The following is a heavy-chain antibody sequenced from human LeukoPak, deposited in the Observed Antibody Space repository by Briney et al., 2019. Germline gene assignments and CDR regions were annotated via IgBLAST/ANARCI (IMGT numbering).Heavy chain of an antibody. V-gene: IGHV4-59*01. J-gene: IGHJ4*02. CDR2: IYYSGST. CDR3: ARVSGWSNFDY. Sequence: ETLSLTCTVSGGSISSYYWSWIRQPPGKGLEWIGYIYYSGSTNYNPSLKSRVTISVDTSKNQFSLKLSSVTAADTAVYYCARVSGWSNFDYWGQGTLVTVSS. CDR1: GGSISSYY. D-gene: IGHD6-19*01.